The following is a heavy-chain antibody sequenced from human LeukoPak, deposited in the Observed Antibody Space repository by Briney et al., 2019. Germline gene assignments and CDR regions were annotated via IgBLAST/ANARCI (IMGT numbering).Heavy chain of an antibody. D-gene: IGHD5-18*01. CDR1: GGSISSGSYY. V-gene: IGHV4-39*01. Sequence: SETLSLTCTVSGGSISSGSYYWGWIRQPPGKGLEWIGSIYYSGSTYYNPSLKSRVTISVDTSKNQFSLKLSSVTAADTAVYYCARVGSGYSYGPFDYWGQGTLVTVSS. J-gene: IGHJ4*02. CDR3: ARVGSGYSYGPFDY. CDR2: IYYSGST.